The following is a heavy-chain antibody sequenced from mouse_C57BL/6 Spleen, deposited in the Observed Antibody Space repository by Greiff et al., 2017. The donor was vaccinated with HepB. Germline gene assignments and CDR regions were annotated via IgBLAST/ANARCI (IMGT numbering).Heavy chain of an antibody. V-gene: IGHV1-74*01. CDR1: GYTFTSYW. Sequence: QVQLQQPGAELVKPGASVKVSCKASGYTFTSYWMHWVKQRPGQGLEWIGRIHPSDSDTNYNQKFKGKATLTVDKSSSTAYMQLSSLTSEDSAVYYGVEGNYGCDYAMDYWGQGTSVTVSS. CDR2: IHPSDSDT. CDR3: VEGNYGCDYAMDY. D-gene: IGHD2-1*01. J-gene: IGHJ4*01.